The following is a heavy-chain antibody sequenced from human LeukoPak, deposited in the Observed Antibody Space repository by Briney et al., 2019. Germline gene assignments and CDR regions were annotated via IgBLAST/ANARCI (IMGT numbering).Heavy chain of an antibody. CDR3: ARATNGFYFDY. Sequence: GGSLRLSCAASGFTFSSYSMNWVRQAPGKGLEWVSSISSSSSYIYYADSVKGRFTISRDNSKNTLYLQMNSLRAEDTAVYYCARATNGFYFDYWGQGTLVTVSS. D-gene: IGHD2-8*01. V-gene: IGHV3-21*01. CDR2: ISSSSSYI. J-gene: IGHJ4*02. CDR1: GFTFSSYS.